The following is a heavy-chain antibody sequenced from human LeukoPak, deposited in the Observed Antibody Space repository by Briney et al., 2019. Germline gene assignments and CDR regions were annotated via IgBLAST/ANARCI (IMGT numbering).Heavy chain of an antibody. CDR2: ISSSSSYI. J-gene: IGHJ5*02. V-gene: IGHV3-21*01. CDR1: GFTFSSYS. D-gene: IGHD2-21*01. CDR3: ARDRKYCGGDCYSDQYNWFDP. Sequence: PGGSLRPSCAASGFTFSSYSVNWVRQAPGKGLEWVSSISSSSSYIYYADSVKGRFTISRDNAKNSLYLQMNSLRAEDTAVYYCARDRKYCGGDCYSDQYNWFDPWGQGTLVTVSS.